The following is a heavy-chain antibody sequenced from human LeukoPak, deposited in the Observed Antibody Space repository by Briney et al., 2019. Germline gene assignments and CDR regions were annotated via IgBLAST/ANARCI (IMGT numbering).Heavy chain of an antibody. J-gene: IGHJ4*02. V-gene: IGHV3-23*01. CDR1: GFTFNNYY. Sequence: GGSLRLSCAASGFTFNNYYMSWVRLAPGKGLEWVSTISGSGGDTSYTDSVKGRFTISRDNSKNTLYLQMISLRAEDTAVYYCAKDRGSVEMATVVDYWGQGTLVTVSS. CDR3: AKDRGSVEMATVVDY. D-gene: IGHD5-24*01. CDR2: ISGSGGDT.